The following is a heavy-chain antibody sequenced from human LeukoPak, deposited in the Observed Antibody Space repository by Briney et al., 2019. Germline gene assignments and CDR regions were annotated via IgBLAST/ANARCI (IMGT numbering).Heavy chain of an antibody. CDR2: IIPIFGTA. J-gene: IGHJ4*02. D-gene: IGHD4-17*01. Sequence: ASVKVSCKATGRSFSSYAIRRVRQAPGQGLEWMGGIIPIFGTANYAQKFQGRVTITADESTSTAYMELSSLRSEDTAVYYCAKNPGTTVKYYFDYWGQGTLVTVSS. CDR1: GRSFSSYA. V-gene: IGHV1-69*13. CDR3: AKNPGTTVKYYFDY.